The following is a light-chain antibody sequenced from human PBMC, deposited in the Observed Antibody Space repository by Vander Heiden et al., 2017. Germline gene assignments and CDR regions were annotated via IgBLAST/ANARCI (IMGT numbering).Light chain of an antibody. CDR1: QSISSY. V-gene: IGKV1-39*01. Sequence: DIQMTQSPSPLSASVGDRVTITCRASQSISSYLNWYQQKPGKAPKLLIYAASSLQSGVPSRFSGSGSGTDFTLTISSLQPEDFATYYYQQSYSTPWTFGQGTKVEIK. J-gene: IGKJ1*01. CDR3: QQSYSTPWT. CDR2: AAS.